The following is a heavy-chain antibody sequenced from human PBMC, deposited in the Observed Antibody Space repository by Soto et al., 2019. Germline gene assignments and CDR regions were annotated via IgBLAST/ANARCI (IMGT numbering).Heavy chain of an antibody. CDR2: INPNSGGT. J-gene: IGHJ4*02. CDR1: GYTFTGYY. Sequence: GASXKVSCKASGYTFTGYYMHWVRQAPGQGLEWMGWINPNSGGTNYAQKFQGWVTMTRDTSISTAYMELSRLRSDDTAVYYCARDPGMYSSSWYADYWGQGTLVTVSS. CDR3: ARDPGMYSSSWYADY. D-gene: IGHD6-13*01. V-gene: IGHV1-2*04.